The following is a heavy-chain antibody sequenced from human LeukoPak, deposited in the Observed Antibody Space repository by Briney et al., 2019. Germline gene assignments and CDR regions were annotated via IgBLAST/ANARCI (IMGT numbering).Heavy chain of an antibody. CDR3: ARGGEEHYDFWSGYRNLNWFDP. CDR1: GGTFSSYA. Sequence: SVKVSCKASGGTFSSYAISLVRQAPGQGLEWMGGIIPIFGTANYAQKFQGRVTITADESTSTAYMELSSLRSEDTAVYYCARGGEEHYDFWSGYRNLNWFDPWGQGTLVTVSS. J-gene: IGHJ5*02. D-gene: IGHD3-3*01. CDR2: IIPIFGTA. V-gene: IGHV1-69*13.